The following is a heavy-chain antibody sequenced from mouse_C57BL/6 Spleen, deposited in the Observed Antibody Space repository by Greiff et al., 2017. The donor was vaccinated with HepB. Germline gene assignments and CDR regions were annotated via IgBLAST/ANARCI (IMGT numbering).Heavy chain of an antibody. D-gene: IGHD1-1*01. Sequence: QVHVKQSGAELVKPGASVKISCKASGYAFSSYWMNWVKQRPGKGLEWIGQIYPGDGDTNYNGKFKGKATLTADKSSSTAYMQLSSLTSEDSAVYFCARERAVERYFDVWGTGTTVTVSS. CDR3: ARERAVERYFDV. CDR2: IYPGDGDT. CDR1: GYAFSSYW. J-gene: IGHJ1*03. V-gene: IGHV1-80*01.